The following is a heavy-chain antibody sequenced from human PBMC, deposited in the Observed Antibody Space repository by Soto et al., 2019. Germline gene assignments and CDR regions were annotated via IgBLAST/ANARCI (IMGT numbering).Heavy chain of an antibody. CDR1: GFTFSTYS. CDR2: ISSISNTI. J-gene: IGHJ4*02. V-gene: IGHV3-48*01. Sequence: EVQLVESGGGLVQPGGSLRLSCAASGFTFSTYSMSWVRQAPGKGLEWVSYISSISNTIYYADSVKGRFTISRDKTKNSLYLHMNSLSAEDTAVYYCARDRGCSGGICYRDLGYWGQGTLVTVSS. D-gene: IGHD2-15*01. CDR3: ARDRGCSGGICYRDLGY.